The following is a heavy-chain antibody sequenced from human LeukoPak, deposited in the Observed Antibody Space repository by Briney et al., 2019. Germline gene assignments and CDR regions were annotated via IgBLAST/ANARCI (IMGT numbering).Heavy chain of an antibody. D-gene: IGHD6-19*01. J-gene: IGHJ5*02. CDR3: ARSRSHSYIAVAVDNWFDP. CDR2: IYDSGST. Sequence: SETLSLTCTVSGGSIRSSYYYWGWIRQPPGKGLEWIGSIYDSGSTYYNPSLKSRVTISVDTSKNQFSLKLNSVTAADTAVYYCARSRSHSYIAVAVDNWFDPWGQGTLVTVSS. CDR1: GGSIRSSYYY. V-gene: IGHV4-39*01.